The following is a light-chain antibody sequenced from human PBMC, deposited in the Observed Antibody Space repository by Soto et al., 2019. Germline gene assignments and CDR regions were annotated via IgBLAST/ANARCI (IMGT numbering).Light chain of an antibody. J-gene: IGKJ1*01. CDR1: QSVSGY. V-gene: IGKV1-39*01. CDR3: QQAYSNPQT. Sequence: DIQMTQSPSSLPASIGDRVTITCRASQSVSGYLNWYQQKPGKAPKVLIYAASSLKRGVPSRFSGTGSGTEFTLTISSLQPEDFATYYCQQAYSNPQTFGQGTKVEIK. CDR2: AAS.